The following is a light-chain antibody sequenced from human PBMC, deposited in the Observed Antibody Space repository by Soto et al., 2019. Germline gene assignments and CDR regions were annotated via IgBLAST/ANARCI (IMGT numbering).Light chain of an antibody. CDR2: AAS. J-gene: IGKJ5*01. CDR1: QSVRSN. V-gene: IGKV3-15*01. CDR3: QQYDDRPPIT. Sequence: EIVMTHSPSTLSVSPGERVTLSCRASQSVRSNLAWYQQKPGQAPRLLIYAASTRATGIPDRFSGSGYGTDFTLTISSLQSEDFAVYHCQQYDDRPPITFGQGTRLEIK.